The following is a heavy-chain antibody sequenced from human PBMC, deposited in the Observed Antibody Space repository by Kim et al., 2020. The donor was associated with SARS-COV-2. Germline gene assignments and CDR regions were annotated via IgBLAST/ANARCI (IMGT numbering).Heavy chain of an antibody. CDR3: ARESCAAAGTTSGCPSDY. J-gene: IGHJ4*02. V-gene: IGHV3-30*01. D-gene: IGHD6-13*01. Sequence: KGRFTISRDNSKNTLYLQMNSLRAEDTAVYYCARESCAAAGTTSGCPSDYWGQGTLVTVSS.